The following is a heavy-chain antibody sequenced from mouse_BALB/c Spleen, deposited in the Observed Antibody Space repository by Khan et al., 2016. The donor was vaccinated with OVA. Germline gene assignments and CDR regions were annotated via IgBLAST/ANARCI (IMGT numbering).Heavy chain of an antibody. CDR1: GYSITSNYA. Sequence: EVQLQESGPGLVKPSQSLSLTCTVTGYSITSNYAWNWIRQFPGNKLEWMGYISYSGSTNYNPSLKSRISITRDTSTNQFFLQLNSVTTEDTATXYCARGKYYVYAMDYWGQGTSITVSS. J-gene: IGHJ4*01. V-gene: IGHV3-2*02. D-gene: IGHD1-1*01. CDR3: ARGKYYVYAMDY. CDR2: ISYSGST.